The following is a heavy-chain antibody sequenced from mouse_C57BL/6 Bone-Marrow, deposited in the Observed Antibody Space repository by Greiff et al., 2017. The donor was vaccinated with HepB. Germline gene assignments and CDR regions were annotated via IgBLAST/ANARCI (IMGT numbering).Heavy chain of an antibody. Sequence: EVKLMESGGGLVQSGRSLRLSCATSGFTFSDFYMEWVRQAPGKGLEWIAASRNKANDYTTEYSASVKGRFIVSRDTSQSILYLQMNALRAEDTAIYYCARASNWENYFDYWGKGTTLTVSS. D-gene: IGHD4-1*01. CDR3: ARASNWENYFDY. CDR1: GFTFSDFY. J-gene: IGHJ2*01. CDR2: SRNKANDYTT. V-gene: IGHV7-1*01.